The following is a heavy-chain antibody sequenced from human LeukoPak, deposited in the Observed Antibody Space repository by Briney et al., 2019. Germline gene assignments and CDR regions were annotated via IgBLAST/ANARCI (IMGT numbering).Heavy chain of an antibody. Sequence: ASVKLSCKVSGYTLTELSMHWVRQAPGKGLEWMGGFDPEDGETIYAQKFQGRVTMTEDTSTDTAYMELSSLRSEDTAVYYCATAPREVPAAISGFDPWGQGTLVTVSS. CDR2: FDPEDGET. V-gene: IGHV1-24*01. CDR1: GYTLTELS. J-gene: IGHJ5*02. D-gene: IGHD2-2*01. CDR3: ATAPREVPAAISGFDP.